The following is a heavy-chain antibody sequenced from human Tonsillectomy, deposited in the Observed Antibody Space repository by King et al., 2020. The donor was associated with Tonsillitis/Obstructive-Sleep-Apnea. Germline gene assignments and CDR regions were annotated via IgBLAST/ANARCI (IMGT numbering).Heavy chain of an antibody. Sequence: VQLQQWGAGLLKPSETLSLTCAVYGGSFSGYYWNWIRQPPGKGLEWIGEINHSGSTNYNPSLKSRVTISVGTSKNQFSLKLSSVTAADTAVYYCAWDVRDFVVVPAAMRGGDGYSYYYMDVWGKGTTVTVSS. J-gene: IGHJ6*03. CDR2: INHSGST. V-gene: IGHV4-34*01. CDR1: GGSFSGYY. CDR3: AWDVRDFVVVPAAMRGGDGYSYYYMDV. D-gene: IGHD2-2*01.